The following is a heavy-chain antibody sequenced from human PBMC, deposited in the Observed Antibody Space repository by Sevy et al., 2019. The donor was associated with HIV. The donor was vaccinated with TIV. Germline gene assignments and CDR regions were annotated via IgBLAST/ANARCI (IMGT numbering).Heavy chain of an antibody. Sequence: GGSLRLSCAASGFTFSSYVMSWVRQAPGKGLEWVSAISGSGGSTYYADSVKGRFTISRDNSKNTLYLQMNSLRAEDTAVYYCAKRYYYDSSGYYLDYWGQGTLVTVSS. J-gene: IGHJ4*02. V-gene: IGHV3-23*01. CDR2: ISGSGGST. D-gene: IGHD3-22*01. CDR3: AKRYYYDSSGYYLDY. CDR1: GFTFSSYV.